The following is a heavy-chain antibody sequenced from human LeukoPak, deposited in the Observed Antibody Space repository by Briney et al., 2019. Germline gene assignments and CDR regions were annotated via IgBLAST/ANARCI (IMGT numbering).Heavy chain of an antibody. J-gene: IGHJ6*02. CDR3: ATNKAVAGPKIWYYGMDV. CDR1: GGTFSSYA. Sequence: GASVKVSCKASGGTFSSYAISWVRQAPGQGLEWMGRIIPILGIANYAQKFQGRVTITADKSTSTAYMELSSLRSEDTAVYYCATNKAVAGPKIWYYGMDVWGQGTTVTVSS. V-gene: IGHV1-69*04. CDR2: IIPILGIA. D-gene: IGHD6-19*01.